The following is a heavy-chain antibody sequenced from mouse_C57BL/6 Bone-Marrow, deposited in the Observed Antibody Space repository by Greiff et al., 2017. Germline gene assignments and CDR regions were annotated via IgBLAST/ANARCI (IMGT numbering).Heavy chain of an antibody. CDR2: ISSGGSYT. D-gene: IGHD1-1*01. V-gene: IGHV5-6*01. CDR3: ARHGYYGRGYFDV. Sequence: EVKVVESGGDLVKPGGSLKLSCAASGFTFSSYGMSWVRQTPDKRLEWVATISSGGSYTYYPDSVKGRFTISRDNAKNTLYLQMSSLKSEDTAMYYCARHGYYGRGYFDVWGTGTTVTVSS. J-gene: IGHJ1*03. CDR1: GFTFSSYG.